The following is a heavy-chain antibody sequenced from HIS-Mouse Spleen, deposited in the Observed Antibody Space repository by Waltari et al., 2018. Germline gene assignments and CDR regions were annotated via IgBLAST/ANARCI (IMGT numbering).Heavy chain of an antibody. V-gene: IGHV4-39*07. J-gene: IGHJ3*02. Sequence: QLQLQESGPGLVKPSETLSLTCTVSGGSISSSSYYWGWIRQPPGKGLEWIGSIYYSGSTYYNPSLTSRVTISVDTSKNQFSLKLSSVTAADTAVYYCARAPTGFLEWFDAFDIWGQGTMVTVSS. D-gene: IGHD3-3*01. CDR3: ARAPTGFLEWFDAFDI. CDR1: GGSISSSSYY. CDR2: IYYSGST.